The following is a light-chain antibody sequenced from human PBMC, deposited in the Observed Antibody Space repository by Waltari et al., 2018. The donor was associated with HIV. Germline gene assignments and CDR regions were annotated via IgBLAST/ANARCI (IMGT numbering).Light chain of an antibody. CDR3: QSYDSSLSVWV. J-gene: IGLJ3*02. CDR2: GNS. V-gene: IGLV1-40*01. CDR1: SSTIGAGYD. Sequence: QSVLTQPPSVSGAPGQRVTIPCTGSSSTIGAGYDVTWYQQLPGTAPKLLIYGNSNRPSGVPDRFSGSKSGTSASLAITGLLAEDEADYYCQSYDSSLSVWVFGGGTKLTVL.